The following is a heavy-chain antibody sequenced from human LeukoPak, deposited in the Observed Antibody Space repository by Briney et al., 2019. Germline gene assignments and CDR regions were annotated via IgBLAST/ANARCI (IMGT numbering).Heavy chain of an antibody. D-gene: IGHD3-16*02. CDR2: ISSSSSYI. CDR3: ARATYDYVWWSYRSDPDY. J-gene: IGHJ4*02. Sequence: GGSLRLSCAASGFTFSSYSMNWVRQAPGEGLEWVSSISSSSSYIYYADSVKGRFTISRDNAKNSLYLQMNSLRAEDTAVYYCARATYDYVWWSYRSDPDYWGQGTLVTVSS. V-gene: IGHV3-21*01. CDR1: GFTFSSYS.